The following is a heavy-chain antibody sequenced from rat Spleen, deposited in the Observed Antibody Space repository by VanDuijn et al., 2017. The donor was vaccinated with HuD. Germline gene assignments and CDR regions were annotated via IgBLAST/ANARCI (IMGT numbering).Heavy chain of an antibody. CDR2: ISTGGDNT. D-gene: IGHD1-12*02. J-gene: IGHJ2*01. CDR3: TTDTFYDVTYYPGGFDY. V-gene: IGHV5-27*01. Sequence: EVQLVESGGDLVQPGRSLKLTCAASGFTFSNYYMAWVRQAPTKGLEWVAYISTGGDNTYYRDSVQGRFTISRDNAKSTLYLQLDSLRSEDTATYYCTTDTFYDVTYYPGGFDYWGQGVMVTVSS. CDR1: GFTFSNYY.